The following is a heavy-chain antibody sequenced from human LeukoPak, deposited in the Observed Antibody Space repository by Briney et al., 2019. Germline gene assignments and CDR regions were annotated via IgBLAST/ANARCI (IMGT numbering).Heavy chain of an antibody. CDR2: INEDGSTT. J-gene: IGHJ4*02. CDR3: ARIGYSSSCTDY. V-gene: IGHV3-74*01. CDR1: GFTFSSNW. D-gene: IGHD6-13*01. Sequence: GGSLRLSCAASGFTFSSNWMHWVRQAPGKGLVWVSRINEDGSTTNYADSVKGRFTISRDNAKNTLYLQMNSLRAEDTAVYYCARIGYSSSCTDYWGQGTLVTVSS.